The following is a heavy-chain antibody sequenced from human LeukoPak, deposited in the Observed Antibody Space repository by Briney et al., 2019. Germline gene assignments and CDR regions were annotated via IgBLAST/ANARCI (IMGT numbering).Heavy chain of an antibody. J-gene: IGHJ4*02. Sequence: GGSLRLSXAASGFTFSSYEMNWVRQAPGKGLEWVSYISSSGSTIYYADSVKGRFTISRDNAKNSLYLQMNSLRAKDTHAYYCAKDRFDRSAVGYFDYWGQGTLVTVSS. V-gene: IGHV3-48*03. CDR3: AKDRFDRSAVGYFDY. CDR1: GFTFSSYE. CDR2: ISSSGSTI. D-gene: IGHD3-10*01.